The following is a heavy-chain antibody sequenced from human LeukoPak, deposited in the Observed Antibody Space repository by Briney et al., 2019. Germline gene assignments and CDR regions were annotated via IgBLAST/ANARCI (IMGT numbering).Heavy chain of an antibody. D-gene: IGHD6-13*01. Sequence: PGGSLRLSCAASGFTFSSYGMNWVRQAPGKGLEWASSITSSSSYIHYADSVKGRFTISRDNAKNSLYLQMNSLRAEDTAVYYCARALYSSSWYDYYWGQGTLVTVSS. J-gene: IGHJ4*02. CDR1: GFTFSSYG. V-gene: IGHV3-21*01. CDR3: ARALYSSSWYDYY. CDR2: ITSSSSYI.